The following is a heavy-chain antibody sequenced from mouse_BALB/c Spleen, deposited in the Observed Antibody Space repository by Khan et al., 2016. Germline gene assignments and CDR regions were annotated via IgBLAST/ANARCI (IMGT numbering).Heavy chain of an antibody. Sequence: EVQLQESGPGLVKPSQSLSLTCTVTGYSITSDYAWNWIRQFPGNKLEWMGSISYSGSTSYNPSLKSRISITRDTSKNQFFLQLNSVTTEDTATYYCAREGDYWGQGTSVTVSS. CDR3: AREGDY. J-gene: IGHJ4*01. CDR2: ISYSGST. CDR1: GYSITSDYA. V-gene: IGHV3-2*02.